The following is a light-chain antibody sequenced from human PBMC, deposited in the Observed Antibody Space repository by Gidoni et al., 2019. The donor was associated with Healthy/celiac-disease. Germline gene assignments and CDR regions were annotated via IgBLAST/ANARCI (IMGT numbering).Light chain of an antibody. Sequence: QPVLTQSSSASPSLGSSVKLTCTLSSGHSSYIIAWHQQQPGKAPRYLMKLEGSGSYNKGSGVPDRFSGSSSGADRYLTISNLQSEDEADYYCETWDSNIWVFGGGTKLTVL. V-gene: IGLV4-60*03. J-gene: IGLJ3*02. CDR3: ETWDSNIWV. CDR2: LEGSGSY. CDR1: SGHSSYI.